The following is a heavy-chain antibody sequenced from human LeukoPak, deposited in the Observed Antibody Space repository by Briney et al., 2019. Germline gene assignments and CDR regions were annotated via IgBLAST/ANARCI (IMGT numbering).Heavy chain of an antibody. Sequence: GGSLRLSCAACGFPFSSYPMLWVPEAPGKGLEWVSVIRGSGGSTYYADSVKGRFTISRDNSKNTLYLQMNSLRAEDTAVYYCAKNRAGNRNDFDYWGQGTLVTVSS. CDR3: AKNRAGNRNDFDY. CDR1: GFPFSSYP. CDR2: IRGSGGST. D-gene: IGHD1-1*01. J-gene: IGHJ4*02. V-gene: IGHV3-23*01.